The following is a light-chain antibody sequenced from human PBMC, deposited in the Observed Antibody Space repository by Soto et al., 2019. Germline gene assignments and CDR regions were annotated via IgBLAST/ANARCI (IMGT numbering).Light chain of an antibody. CDR3: CSYAGDKTYV. J-gene: IGLJ1*01. CDR1: GSDVRTYNL. V-gene: IGLV2-23*01. Sequence: QSALTQPASVSGSPGQSITISCTVTGSDVRTYNLVPWYQQHPGKVPKLIIYEASKRPSGVSNRFSGSQPGNTASLTVSGLQAEDEADYYCCSYAGDKTYVFGSGTKVTVL. CDR2: EAS.